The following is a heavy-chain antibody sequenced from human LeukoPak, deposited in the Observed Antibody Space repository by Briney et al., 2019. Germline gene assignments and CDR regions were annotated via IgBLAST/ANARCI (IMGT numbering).Heavy chain of an antibody. J-gene: IGHJ6*04. CDR2: IYYSGST. D-gene: IGHD6-13*01. CDR3: ARGGGSSSWYYYGMDV. CDR1: GGSISSYC. V-gene: IGHV4-59*01. Sequence: SETLSLTCTVSGGSISSYCWSWIRQPPGKGLEWIGYIYYSGSTNYNPSLKSRVTISVDTSKSQFSLKLSSVTAADTAVYYCARGGGSSSWYYYGMDVWGKGTTVTVSS.